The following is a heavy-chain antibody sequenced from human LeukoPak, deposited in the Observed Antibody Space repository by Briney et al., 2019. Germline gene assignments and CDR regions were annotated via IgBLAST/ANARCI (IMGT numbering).Heavy chain of an antibody. CDR3: ANPHLTGYYRPFDY. CDR1: GFTFSSYA. D-gene: IGHD3-9*01. V-gene: IGHV3-23*01. J-gene: IGHJ4*02. Sequence: GGSLRRSCAASGFTFSSYAMSWVRQAPGKGREWVSAISGSGGSTYYADSVKGRFTISRDNSKNTLYLQMNSLRAEDTAVYYCANPHLTGYYRPFDYWGQGTLVTVSS. CDR2: ISGSGGST.